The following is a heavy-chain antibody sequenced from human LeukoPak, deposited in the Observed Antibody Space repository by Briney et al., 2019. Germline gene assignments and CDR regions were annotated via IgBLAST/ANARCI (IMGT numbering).Heavy chain of an antibody. Sequence: GGSLRLSCAASGFTVSSNYMSWVRQPAGKGLEWVSVLYSGGATFYADSVKGRFTISRDTSKNTLYLQMNDLRADDTAVYYCTKLKGWYGEGFFDYWGQGTLATVSS. D-gene: IGHD6-19*01. CDR1: GFTVSSNY. J-gene: IGHJ4*02. CDR3: TKLKGWYGEGFFDY. V-gene: IGHV3-53*01. CDR2: LYSGGAT.